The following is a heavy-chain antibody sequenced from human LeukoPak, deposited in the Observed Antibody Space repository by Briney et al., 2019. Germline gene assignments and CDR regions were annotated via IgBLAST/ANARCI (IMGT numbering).Heavy chain of an antibody. CDR2: IYYSGST. CDR3: ARERGVTTVTGDAFDI. Sequence: PSETLSLTCTVSGGSISSYYWSWIRQPPGKGLEWIGYIYYSGSTNYNPSLKSRVTISVDTSKNQFSLKLSSVTAADTAVYYCARERGVTTVTGDAFDIWGQGTMVTVSS. D-gene: IGHD4-17*01. J-gene: IGHJ3*02. V-gene: IGHV4-59*01. CDR1: GGSISSYY.